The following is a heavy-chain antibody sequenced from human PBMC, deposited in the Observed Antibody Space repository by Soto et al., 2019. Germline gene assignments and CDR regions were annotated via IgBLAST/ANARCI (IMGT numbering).Heavy chain of an antibody. Sequence: GESLKISCQGSGYSFTNYWIGWVRQMPGKGLEWMGSINLGDSDTRYSPSFQGQVTISADKSISTAYLQWSSLKASDTAMYYCVRTTAFDYWGQGTLVTVSS. V-gene: IGHV5-51*01. J-gene: IGHJ4*02. CDR3: VRTTAFDY. CDR2: INLGDSDT. CDR1: GYSFTNYW. D-gene: IGHD4-17*01.